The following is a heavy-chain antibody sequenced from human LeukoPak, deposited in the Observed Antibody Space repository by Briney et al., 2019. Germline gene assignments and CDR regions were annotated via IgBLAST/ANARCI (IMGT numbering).Heavy chain of an antibody. J-gene: IGHJ6*02. CDR2: IYYSGST. D-gene: IGHD3-16*01. Sequence: PSETLSLTCTVSGGSISSSSYYWGWIRQPPGKGLEWIGSIYYSGSTYYNPSLKSRVTISVDTSKNQFSLKLSSVTAADTAVYYCARGGSPLRYYYYGMDVWGQGTTVTVSS. CDR1: GGSISSSSYY. V-gene: IGHV4-39*07. CDR3: ARGGSPLRYYYYGMDV.